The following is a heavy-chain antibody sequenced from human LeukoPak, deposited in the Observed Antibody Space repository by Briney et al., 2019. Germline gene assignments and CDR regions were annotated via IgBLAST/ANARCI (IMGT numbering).Heavy chain of an antibody. CDR2: ISGGGGST. J-gene: IGHJ4*02. Sequence: GGSLRLSCAASGFTFTSYSMNWVRQAPGKGLEWVSTISGGGGSTYYADSVKGRFTTYRDNPENTLYLQMNTLRAEDTAVYYCTKTGGPWDWGQGTLVTVSS. CDR1: GFTFTSYS. V-gene: IGHV3-23*01. CDR3: TKTGGPWD. D-gene: IGHD7-27*01.